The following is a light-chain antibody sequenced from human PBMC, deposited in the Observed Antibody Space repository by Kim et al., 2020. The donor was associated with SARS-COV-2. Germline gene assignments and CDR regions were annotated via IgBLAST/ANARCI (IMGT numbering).Light chain of an antibody. CDR2: GAS. CDR1: QSVSSSY. CDR3: QQYGSSPEVT. Sequence: PGERPTRPCRASQSVSSSYLAWYQQKPGQAPRLLIYGASSRATGIPDRFSGSGSGTDFTLTISRLEPEDFAVYYCQQYGSSPEVTFGPGTKVDIK. J-gene: IGKJ3*01. V-gene: IGKV3-20*01.